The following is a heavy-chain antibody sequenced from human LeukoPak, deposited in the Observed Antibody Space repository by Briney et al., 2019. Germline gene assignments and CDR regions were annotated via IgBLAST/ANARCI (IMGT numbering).Heavy chain of an antibody. CDR1: GFTFSSYG. CDR3: ARDMPSSWAGTGFDFDY. CDR2: IWYDGSNK. D-gene: IGHD2-2*01. Sequence: GGSLRLSCAASGFTFSSYGMHWVRQAPGKGLEWVAVIWYDGSNKYYGDSVKGRFTISRDNSKNTLYLQMNSLRAEDTAVYYCARDMPSSWAGTGFDFDYWGQGTLVTVSS. V-gene: IGHV3-33*01. J-gene: IGHJ4*02.